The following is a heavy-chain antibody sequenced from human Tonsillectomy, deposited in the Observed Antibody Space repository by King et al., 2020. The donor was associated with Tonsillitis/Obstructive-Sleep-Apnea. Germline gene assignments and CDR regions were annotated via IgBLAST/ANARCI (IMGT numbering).Heavy chain of an antibody. J-gene: IGHJ4*02. D-gene: IGHD6-6*01. CDR1: GFTVSSNY. V-gene: IGHV3-66*01. Sequence: VQLVESGGGLVQPGGSLRLSCAASGFTVSSNYMSWVRQAPGKGLECVSVIYSGGSTYYADSVKGRFTISRDNSKNTLYLQMNSLRAEDTAVYYWARKGSGSSSSVVAYWAQGPLATVSS. CDR3: ARKGSGSSSSVVAY. CDR2: IYSGGST.